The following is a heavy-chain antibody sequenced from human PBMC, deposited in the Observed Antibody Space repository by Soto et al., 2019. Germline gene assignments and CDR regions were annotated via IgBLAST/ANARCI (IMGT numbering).Heavy chain of an antibody. J-gene: IGHJ5*02. CDR1: GDSIISSDFY. Sequence: SETLSLTCTVSGDSIISSDFYWGWVRQPPGKGLEWIGSIFYLGSPYYNPSLKSRVTMSVDTSKNQFSLRLRSVTAADTALYFCARHSLALRKNNWFDPWGQGIMVTVSS. CDR3: ARHSLALRKNNWFDP. D-gene: IGHD3-3*02. V-gene: IGHV4-39*01. CDR2: IFYLGSP.